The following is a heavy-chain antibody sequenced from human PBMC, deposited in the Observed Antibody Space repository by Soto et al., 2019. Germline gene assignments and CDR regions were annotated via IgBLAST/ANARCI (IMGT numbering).Heavy chain of an antibody. J-gene: IGHJ6*02. V-gene: IGHV3-15*01. CDR2: IKSKTDGGTT. D-gene: IGHD1-26*01. CDR1: GFTFSNAW. Sequence: GGSLRLSCAASGFTFSNAWMSWVRQAPGKGLEWVGRIKSKTDGGTTDYAAPVKGRFTISRDDSKNTLYLQMNSLKTEDTAVYYCTTGVGRGLPYGMDVWGQGTTVSVSS. CDR3: TTGVGRGLPYGMDV.